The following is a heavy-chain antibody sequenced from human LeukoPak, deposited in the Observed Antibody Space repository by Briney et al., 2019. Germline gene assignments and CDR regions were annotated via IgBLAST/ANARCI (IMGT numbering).Heavy chain of an antibody. CDR2: INHSGST. CDR1: GGSFSGYY. J-gene: IGHJ4*02. V-gene: IGHV4-34*01. CDR3: ARFELGSPRGFDY. Sequence: PSETLSLTCAAYGGSFSGYYWSWIRQPPGKGLEWIGEINHSGSTNYNPSLKSRVTISVDTSKNQFSLKLSSVTAADTAVYYCARFELGSPRGFDYWGQGTLVTVSS. D-gene: IGHD7-27*01.